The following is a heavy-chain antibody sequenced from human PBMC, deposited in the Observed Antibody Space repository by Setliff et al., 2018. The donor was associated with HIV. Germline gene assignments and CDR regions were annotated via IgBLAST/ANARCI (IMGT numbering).Heavy chain of an antibody. Sequence: ASVKVSCKASGYTFTNYYMHWVRQAPGQGLEWMGWINPNSGGTNYAQKFQGRVTMTRDTSISTGYMEVYRLRSDDTAVYFCARSCRSSGYCHFDYWGQGTLVTVSS. CDR2: INPNSGGT. V-gene: IGHV1-2*02. J-gene: IGHJ4*02. D-gene: IGHD3-22*01. CDR3: ARSCRSSGYCHFDY. CDR1: GYTFTNYY.